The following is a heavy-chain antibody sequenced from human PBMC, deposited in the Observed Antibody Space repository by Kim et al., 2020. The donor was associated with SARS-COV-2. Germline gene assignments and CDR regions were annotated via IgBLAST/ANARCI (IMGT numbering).Heavy chain of an antibody. V-gene: IGHV1-46*01. J-gene: IGHJ4*02. CDR3: ARDSPYFGVITNFDY. Sequence: QKFQGRVTMTRDTSTSTVYMELSSLRSEDTAVYYCARDSPYFGVITNFDYWGQGTLVTVSS. D-gene: IGHD3-22*01.